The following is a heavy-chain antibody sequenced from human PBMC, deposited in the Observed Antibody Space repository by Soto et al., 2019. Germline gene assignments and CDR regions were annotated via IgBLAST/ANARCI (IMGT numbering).Heavy chain of an antibody. V-gene: IGHV1-69*08. CDR2: IIPILGIA. J-gene: IGHJ5*01. D-gene: IGHD3-16*01. CDR3: ARDPKARAITLLNFCWCDS. Sequence: QVQLVQSGAEVKKPGSSVKVSCKASGGTFSSYTISWVRQAPGQGLEWMGRIIPILGIANYAQKLQGRVTITADKGTSPGCKEHPGLRPEYPAGYYCARDPKARAITLLNFCWCDSWRQGTLLTLSS. CDR1: GGTFSSYT.